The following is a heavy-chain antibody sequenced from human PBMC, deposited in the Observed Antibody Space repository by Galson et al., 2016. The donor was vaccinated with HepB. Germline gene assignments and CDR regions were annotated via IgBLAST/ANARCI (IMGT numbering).Heavy chain of an antibody. Sequence: SLRLSCAASGFTFSGSAMHWVRQASGKGLEWVGRIRSKANSYATAYGESVKGRFTVSRDDSKNTAYLQMNSLQTEDTAVYYRTRTVTGMTAHFDYWGQGTLVTVSS. J-gene: IGHJ4*02. CDR3: TRTVTGMTAHFDY. CDR2: IRSKANSYAT. V-gene: IGHV3-73*01. D-gene: IGHD1-1*01. CDR1: GFTFSGSA.